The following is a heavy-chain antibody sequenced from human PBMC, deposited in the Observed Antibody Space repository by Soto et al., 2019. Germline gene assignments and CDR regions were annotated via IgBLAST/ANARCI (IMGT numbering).Heavy chain of an antibody. J-gene: IGHJ3*02. D-gene: IGHD6-13*01. CDR3: AKELYSSSWYAFDI. V-gene: IGHV3-9*01. CDR2: ISWNSGSI. Sequence: GGSLRLSCAASGFTFDDYAMHWVRQAPGKGLEWVSGISWNSGSIGYADSVKGRFTISRDNAKNSLYLQMNSLRAEDTALYYCAKELYSSSWYAFDIWGQGTMVTVSS. CDR1: GFTFDDYA.